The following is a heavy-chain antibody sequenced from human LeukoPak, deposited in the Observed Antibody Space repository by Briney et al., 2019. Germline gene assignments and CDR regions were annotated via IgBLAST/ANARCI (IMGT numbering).Heavy chain of an antibody. V-gene: IGHV3-30-3*01. Sequence: PGGSLRLSCAASGFTLSSYAMHWVRQAPGKGLEWVAVISYDGSNKYYADSVKGRFTISRDNSKNTLYLQMNSLRAEDTAVYYCARDGQQLAKFDYWGQGTLVTVTS. CDR1: GFTLSSYA. CDR3: ARDGQQLAKFDY. J-gene: IGHJ4*02. CDR2: ISYDGSNK. D-gene: IGHD6-13*01.